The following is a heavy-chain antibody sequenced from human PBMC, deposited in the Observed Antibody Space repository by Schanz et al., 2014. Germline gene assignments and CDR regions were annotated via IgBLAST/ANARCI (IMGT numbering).Heavy chain of an antibody. J-gene: IGHJ4*02. CDR3: AKDGSLDYDNSGYYAT. CDR2: MTTNDRI. D-gene: IGHD3-22*01. CDR1: GFTFSNYA. Sequence: SGFTFSNYAMTWVRQAPGKGLEWVSVMTTNDRIYYAESVKGRFTISRDTSTNPLYLQMSGLRAEDTAVYYCAKDGSLDYDNSGYYATWGQGTLVTVSS. V-gene: IGHV3-23*01.